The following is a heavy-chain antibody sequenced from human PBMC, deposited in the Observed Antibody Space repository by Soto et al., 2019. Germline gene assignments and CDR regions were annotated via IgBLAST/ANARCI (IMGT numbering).Heavy chain of an antibody. Sequence: GGSLRLSCAASGFTFSDYYMSWIRQAPGKGLEWVSNISSSSSYTNYADSVKGRFTISRDNAKNSLYLQMNSLRAEDTAVYYCATTPEPQQLVLFDYWGQGTLVTVSS. J-gene: IGHJ4*02. CDR2: ISSSSSYT. CDR3: ATTPEPQQLVLFDY. D-gene: IGHD6-13*01. CDR1: GFTFSDYY. V-gene: IGHV3-11*06.